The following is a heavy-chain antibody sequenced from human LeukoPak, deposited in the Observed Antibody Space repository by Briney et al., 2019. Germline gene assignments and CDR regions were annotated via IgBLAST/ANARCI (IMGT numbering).Heavy chain of an antibody. D-gene: IGHD1-26*01. J-gene: IGHJ4*02. CDR3: ARVVSGSYFPFDY. CDR2: INPNSGGT. Sequence: AASVKVSCKASGYTFTGYYMHWVRQPPGQGREWMGWINPNSGGTNYAQKFQGRVTLTRDTSINTAYMELSRLRSDDTAVYYCARVVSGSYFPFDYWGQGTLVTVSS. CDR1: GYTFTGYY. V-gene: IGHV1-2*02.